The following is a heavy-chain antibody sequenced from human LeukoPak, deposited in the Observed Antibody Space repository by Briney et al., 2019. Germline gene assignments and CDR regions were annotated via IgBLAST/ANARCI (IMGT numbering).Heavy chain of an antibody. V-gene: IGHV1-2*02. CDR1: GYTFTGYY. CDR3: ARGGSYLSGYYYYGMDV. D-gene: IGHD1-26*01. CDR2: INPNSGGT. J-gene: IGHJ6*02. Sequence: ASVKVSCKASGYTFTGYYMHWVRQAPGQGLEWMGWINPNSGGTNYAQKFQGRVTMTRDTSISTAYTELSRLRSDDTAVYYCARGGSYLSGYYYYGMDVWGQGTTVTVSS.